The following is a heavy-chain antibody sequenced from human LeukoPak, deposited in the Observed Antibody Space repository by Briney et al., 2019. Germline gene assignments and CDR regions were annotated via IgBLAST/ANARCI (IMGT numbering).Heavy chain of an antibody. CDR1: GFTFSNSA. J-gene: IGHJ6*02. CDR2: IYTSGST. D-gene: IGHD1-26*01. Sequence: PGGSLRLSCAASGFTFSNSAMSWIRQPAGKGLEWIGRIYTSGSTNYNPSLKSRVTMSVDTSKNQFSLKLSSVTAADTAVYYCASLGGYYYYGMDVWGQGTTVTVSS. V-gene: IGHV4-4*07. CDR3: ASLGGYYYYGMDV.